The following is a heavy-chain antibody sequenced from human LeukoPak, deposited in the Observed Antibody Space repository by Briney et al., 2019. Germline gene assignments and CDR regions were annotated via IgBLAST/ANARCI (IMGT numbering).Heavy chain of an antibody. V-gene: IGHV3-21*01. D-gene: IGHD5-18*01. J-gene: IGHJ4*02. CDR2: ISSSSSYI. CDR3: ASRGYSYGPLYY. Sequence: GGSLRLSCAASGFTFDDYGMNWVRQAPGKGLEWVSSISSSSSYIYYADSVKGRFTISRDNAKNLLYLQMNSLRAEDTAVYYCASRGYSYGPLYYWGQGTLVTVSS. CDR1: GFTFDDYG.